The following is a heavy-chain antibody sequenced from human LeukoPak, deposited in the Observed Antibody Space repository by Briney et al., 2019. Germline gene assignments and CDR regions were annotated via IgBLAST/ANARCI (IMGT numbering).Heavy chain of an antibody. J-gene: IGHJ6*01. CDR1: GFTFSGFA. CDR3: AKMKGHPLPKYYMDV. Sequence: GGSLRLSCAASGFTFSGFAMSWVRRTPGKGLGWVSGISGSGDNTLYADSVKGRFTISRDNSKNTLYLEMNSLRAEDTAIYYCAKMKGHPLPKYYMDVWGQGTTVTVSS. CDR2: ISGSGDNT. D-gene: IGHD1-26*01. V-gene: IGHV3-23*01.